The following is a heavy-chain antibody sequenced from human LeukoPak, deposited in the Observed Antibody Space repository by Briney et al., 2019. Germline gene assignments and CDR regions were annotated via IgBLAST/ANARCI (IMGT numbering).Heavy chain of an antibody. V-gene: IGHV4-61*02. D-gene: IGHD2-15*01. CDR1: GGSISSGSYY. CDR3: PRVLGNSTGNSCYGYFRI. CDR2: IYTSGST. J-gene: IGHJ3*02. Sequence: PSETLSLTCTVSGGSISSGSYYWSWIRQPAGKGLEWIGRIYTSGSTNYNPSLKSRVTISVDTSKNQFSLKLSSVTAADTAVYYCPRVLGNSTGNSCYGYFRIWAQGTRDSVS.